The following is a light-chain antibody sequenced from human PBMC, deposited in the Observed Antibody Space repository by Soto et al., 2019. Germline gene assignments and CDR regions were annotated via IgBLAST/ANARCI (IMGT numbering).Light chain of an antibody. V-gene: IGLV2-14*01. J-gene: IGLJ1*01. Sequence: QSVLTQPASVSGSPGQSITISCTGTSSDVGGYKFVSWYQQHPGKAPKLMIYEVSNRPSGVSSRFSGSKSGNTASLTISGLRAEDEADYYCGSYTGSIYVFGTGTKVTVL. CDR3: GSYTGSIYV. CDR2: EVS. CDR1: SSDVGGYKF.